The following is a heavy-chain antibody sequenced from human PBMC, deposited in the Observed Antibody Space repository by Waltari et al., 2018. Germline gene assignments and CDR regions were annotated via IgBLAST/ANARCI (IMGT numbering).Heavy chain of an antibody. CDR3: ARDQSIAARRDWFDP. CDR2: IIPSFGTA. V-gene: IGHV1-69*05. CDR1: GGTFSSYA. D-gene: IGHD6-6*01. Sequence: QVQLVQSGAEVKKPGSSVKVSCKASGGTFSSYAISWVRQAPGQGLEWMGRIIPSFGTANYAQKFQGRVTITRDTSASTAYMELSSLRSEDTAVYYCARDQSIAARRDWFDPWGQGTLVTVSS. J-gene: IGHJ5*02.